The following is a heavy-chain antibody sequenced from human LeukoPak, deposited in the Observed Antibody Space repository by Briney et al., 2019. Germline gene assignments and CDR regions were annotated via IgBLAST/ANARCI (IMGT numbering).Heavy chain of an antibody. V-gene: IGHV1-8*01. J-gene: IGHJ5*02. Sequence: ASVKVSCKASGYTFTSYDINWVRQATGQGLEWMGWMNPNSGNTGFAQKFQGRVTMTRDTSISTAYMELSRQRSDDTAVYYCARETGTVPPYNWFDPWGQGTLVTVSS. CDR3: ARETGTVPPYNWFDP. CDR2: MNPNSGNT. D-gene: IGHD4-17*01. CDR1: GYTFTSYD.